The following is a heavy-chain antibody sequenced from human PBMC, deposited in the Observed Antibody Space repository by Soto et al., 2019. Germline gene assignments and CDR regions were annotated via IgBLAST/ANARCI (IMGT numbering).Heavy chain of an antibody. V-gene: IGHV3-53*01. CDR3: VRKLKEPIYGMDF. Sequence: PGGLRRLSWTAAGLTVSANYMSWVRQAPGKGLEWVSILFSGGTSYYTDSVKGRFTVSRDNSKNTLYLQMNSLSAEDTAVYYCVRKLKEPIYGMDFWGQGTTVTVSS. D-gene: IGHD1-26*01. J-gene: IGHJ6*02. CDR2: LFSGGTS. CDR1: GLTVSANY.